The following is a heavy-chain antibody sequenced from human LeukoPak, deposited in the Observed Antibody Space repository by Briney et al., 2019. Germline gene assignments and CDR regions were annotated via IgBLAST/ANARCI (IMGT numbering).Heavy chain of an antibody. Sequence: GGSLRLSCAASGFTFSSSAMSWVRQAPGKGLEWVANIKQDGSEKYYVDSVKGRFTISRDNAKNSLYLQMNSLRAEDTAVYYSARWGYSYGFDYWGQGTLVTVSS. D-gene: IGHD5-18*01. V-gene: IGHV3-7*01. J-gene: IGHJ4*02. CDR3: ARWGYSYGFDY. CDR2: IKQDGSEK. CDR1: GFTFSSSA.